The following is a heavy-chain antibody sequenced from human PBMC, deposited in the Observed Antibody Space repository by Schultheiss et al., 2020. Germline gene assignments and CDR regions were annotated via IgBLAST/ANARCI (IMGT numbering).Heavy chain of an antibody. CDR2: INHSGST. CDR1: GGSISSYY. D-gene: IGHD1-26*01. J-gene: IGHJ4*02. Sequence: SQTLSLTCTVSGGSISSYYWSWIRQPPGKGLEWIGQINHSGSTTYNPSLKSRVTISVDTSKNQFSLKLSSVTAADTAVYYCARLSGTYGRDCDYWGQGTLVTVSS. V-gene: IGHV4-34*01. CDR3: ARLSGTYGRDCDY.